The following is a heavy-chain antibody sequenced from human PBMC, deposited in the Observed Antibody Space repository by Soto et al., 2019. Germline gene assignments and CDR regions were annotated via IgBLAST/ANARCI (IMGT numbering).Heavy chain of an antibody. V-gene: IGHV1-18*01. Sequence: QVHLVQSGVEVKTPGASVKVSCQASGYTFFTYDISWVRQAPGQGLEWMGWISTYSGDTKYAQKFPGRVTMTTDTSTPTAYPELRSLRSDDTAVYYCARHHGPTTSENWFDPWGQGTLVTVSS. D-gene: IGHD5-12*01. J-gene: IGHJ5*02. CDR2: ISTYSGDT. CDR1: GYTFFTYD. CDR3: ARHHGPTTSENWFDP.